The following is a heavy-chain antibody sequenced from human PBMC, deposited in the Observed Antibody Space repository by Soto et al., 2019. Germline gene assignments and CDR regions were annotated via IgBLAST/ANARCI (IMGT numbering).Heavy chain of an antibody. CDR1: GFTFSSYA. D-gene: IGHD3-10*01. Sequence: QVQLVESGGGVVQPGRSLRLSCAASGFTFSSYAMHWVRQAPGKGLEWVAVISYDGSNKYYADSVKGRFTISRDNSKNTLYLQMNSLRAEVTAVYYCAREWVWSITMVRGIFDYWGQGTLVTVSS. J-gene: IGHJ4*02. V-gene: IGHV3-30-3*01. CDR3: AREWVWSITMVRGIFDY. CDR2: ISYDGSNK.